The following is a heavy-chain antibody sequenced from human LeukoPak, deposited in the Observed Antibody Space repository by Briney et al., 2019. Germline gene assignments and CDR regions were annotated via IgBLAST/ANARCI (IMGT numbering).Heavy chain of an antibody. CDR1: GFIFSNYY. D-gene: IGHD2-15*01. Sequence: GGSLRLSCAVSGFIFSNYYMYWVRRAPGKGLVWVSRISYDATDTYYADSVKGRFTISRDNAHNTLYLQMNSLRAEDTGVYYCAREGGYCSLGSCYGGYADYWGQGALATVSS. V-gene: IGHV3-74*01. J-gene: IGHJ4*02. CDR3: AREGGYCSLGSCYGGYADY. CDR2: ISYDATDT.